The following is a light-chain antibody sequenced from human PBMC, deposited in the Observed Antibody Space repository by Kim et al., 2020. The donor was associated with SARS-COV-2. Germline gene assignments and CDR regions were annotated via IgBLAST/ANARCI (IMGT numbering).Light chain of an antibody. CDR1: QSVSSSY. J-gene: IGKJ3*01. V-gene: IGKV3-20*01. CDR2: GAS. Sequence: EIVLTQSPGTLSLSPGERATLSCRASQSVSSSYLAWYQQKPGQAPRLLIYGASSRATGIPDRFSGSGSGTDFTLTISRLEPEDFAVYYCQQDGSSEWLTFGPGTKVDIK. CDR3: QQDGSSEWLT.